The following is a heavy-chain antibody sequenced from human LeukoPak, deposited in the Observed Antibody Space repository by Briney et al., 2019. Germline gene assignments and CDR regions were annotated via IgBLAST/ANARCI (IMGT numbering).Heavy chain of an antibody. D-gene: IGHD3-9*01. CDR2: SAYNGNT. CDR3: ARGGYDILTGYYPFDY. J-gene: IGHJ4*02. Sequence: SAYNGNTNYAQKLQGRVTMTTDTSTSTAYMELRSLRSDDTAVYYCARGGYDILTGYYPFDYWGQGTLVTVSS. V-gene: IGHV1-18*01.